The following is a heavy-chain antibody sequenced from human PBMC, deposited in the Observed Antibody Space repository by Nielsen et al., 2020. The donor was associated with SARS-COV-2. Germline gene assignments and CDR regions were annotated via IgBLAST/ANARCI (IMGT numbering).Heavy chain of an antibody. CDR1: GGTFISHA. CDR3: ARASGSDFRRGYYFDN. J-gene: IGHJ4*02. Sequence: SVQVSCKASGGTFISHAINWVRQSPGQVLEWMGRIIPILVKPNYPQHFQGRVTITADKSTNTVHMELSSLTSEDTAVYYCARASGSDFRRGYYFDNWGQGTLVTVSS. D-gene: IGHD3-3*01. V-gene: IGHV1-69*04. CDR2: IIPILVKP.